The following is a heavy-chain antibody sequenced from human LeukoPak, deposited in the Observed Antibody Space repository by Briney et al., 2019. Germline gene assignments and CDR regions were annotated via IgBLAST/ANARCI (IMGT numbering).Heavy chain of an antibody. CDR1: GGTFSSYS. V-gene: IGHV1-69*04. Sequence: SVKVSCKASGGTFSSYSISWVRQAPGQGLEWMGRIIPVFGVANYAQKFQGRVAFTADKSTSTAYMELSSLRSEDTAMYYCARDWDGNSHYWGQGTLVTVSS. CDR3: ARDWDGNSHY. D-gene: IGHD2/OR15-2a*01. J-gene: IGHJ4*02. CDR2: IIPVFGVA.